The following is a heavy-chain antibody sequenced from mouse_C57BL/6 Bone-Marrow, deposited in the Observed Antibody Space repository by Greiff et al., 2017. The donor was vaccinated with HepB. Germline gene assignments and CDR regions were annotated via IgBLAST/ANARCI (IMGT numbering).Heavy chain of an antibody. J-gene: IGHJ3*01. CDR2: ISSGGDYI. Sequence: EVQLVESGEGLVKPGGSLKLSCAASGFTFSSYAMSWVRQTPEKRLEWVAYISSGGDYIYYADTVKGRFTISRDNARNTLYLQMSSLKSEDTAMYYCTREYYGSSYSWFAYWGQGTLVTVSA. D-gene: IGHD1-1*01. CDR3: TREYYGSSYSWFAY. V-gene: IGHV5-9-1*02. CDR1: GFTFSSYA.